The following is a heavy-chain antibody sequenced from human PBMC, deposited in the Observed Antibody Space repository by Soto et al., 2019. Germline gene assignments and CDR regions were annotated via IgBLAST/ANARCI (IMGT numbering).Heavy chain of an antibody. V-gene: IGHV1-18*01. CDR2: ISAYNGNT. J-gene: IGHJ6*02. Sequence: ASVKVSCKASGGTFSSYAISWVRQAPGQGLEWMGWISAYNGNTNYAQKLQGRVTMTTDTSTSTAYMELRSLRSDDTAVYYCARDTPPRGYSYGYSYYYYGMDVWGQGTTVTVSS. D-gene: IGHD5-18*01. CDR1: GGTFSSYA. CDR3: ARDTPPRGYSYGYSYYYYGMDV.